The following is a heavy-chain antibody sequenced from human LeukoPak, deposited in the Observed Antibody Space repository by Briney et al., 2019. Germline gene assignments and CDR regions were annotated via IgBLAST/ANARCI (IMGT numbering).Heavy chain of an antibody. V-gene: IGHV1-8*01. CDR3: ARAFYSSSSGGGNYFDY. CDR1: GYTFTSFD. Sequence: ASVKVSCTASGYTFTSFDINWVRQATGQGLEWMGYLNPNNGSTGYAQKFQGRVTMTRNTSRGPAYMEVNSLKSDDTAMYYCARAFYSSSSGGGNYFDYWGLGTMVTVSS. D-gene: IGHD6-6*01. CDR2: LNPNNGST. J-gene: IGHJ4*02.